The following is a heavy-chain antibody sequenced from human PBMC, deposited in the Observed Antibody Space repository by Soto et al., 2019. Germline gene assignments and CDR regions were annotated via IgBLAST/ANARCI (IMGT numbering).Heavy chain of an antibody. J-gene: IGHJ5*02. CDR3: ASGTYYDILTGYYTPAHNWFDP. CDR2: IYHSGST. D-gene: IGHD3-9*01. Sequence: QVQLQQWGAGLLKPSETLSLTCAVYGGSFSGYYWSWIRQPPGKGLEWIGEIYHSGSTHSNPSLQILVTISVDPSKDQFSLMLSSGTDADTTVYYCASGTYYDILTGYYTPAHNWFDPWCQGTLVTVSS. V-gene: IGHV4-34*01. CDR1: GGSFSGYY.